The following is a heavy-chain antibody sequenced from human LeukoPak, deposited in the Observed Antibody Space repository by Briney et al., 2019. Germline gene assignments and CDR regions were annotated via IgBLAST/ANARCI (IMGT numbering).Heavy chain of an antibody. D-gene: IGHD5-24*01. CDR2: INPNSGDT. CDR3: ARDLYAVEMATTPFYFDY. J-gene: IGHJ4*02. Sequence: ASVKVSCKASGYTFTDYYMHWVRQAPGQGLEWMGWINPNSGDTKYAQKFRGRVTLTRDTSISTAYMELSRLRSDDTAVYYCARDLYAVEMATTPFYFDYWGQGTLVTVSS. CDR1: GYTFTDYY. V-gene: IGHV1-2*02.